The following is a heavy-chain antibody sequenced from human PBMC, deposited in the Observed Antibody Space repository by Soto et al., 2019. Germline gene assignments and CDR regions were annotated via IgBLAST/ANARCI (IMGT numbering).Heavy chain of an antibody. J-gene: IGHJ4*02. CDR2: IYYGGTA. Sequence: QVQLQESGPGLVKPSQTLSLTCTVSGGSISSGGYYWSWIRQHPGKGLDGIGYIYYGGTAYYDPSLNSQVTISVDTSKNQFTLKMSSVTATDTAVYYCARDITMVRRLIFTPYSDYRGQGTLVTVSS. CDR3: ARDITMVRRLIFTPYSDY. D-gene: IGHD3-10*01. CDR1: GGSISSGGYY. V-gene: IGHV4-31*01.